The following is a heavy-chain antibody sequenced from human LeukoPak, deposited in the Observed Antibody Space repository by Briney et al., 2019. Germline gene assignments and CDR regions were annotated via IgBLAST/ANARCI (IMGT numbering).Heavy chain of an antibody. CDR2: INPYSGDT. CDR1: GYTFTGYF. J-gene: IGHJ4*02. CDR3: AREPTTGMYFFDY. Sequence: ASVKVSCKASGYTFTGYFMHWVRQAPGQGLEWMGWINPYSGDTNYAQKFQGRVTMTRDTSISTAFMELSRLRSEDTAVYYCAREPTTGMYFFDYWGQGTLVTVSS. D-gene: IGHD1-1*01. V-gene: IGHV1-2*02.